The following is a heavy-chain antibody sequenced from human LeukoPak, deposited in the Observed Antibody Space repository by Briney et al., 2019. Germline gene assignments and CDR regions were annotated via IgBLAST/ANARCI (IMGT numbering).Heavy chain of an antibody. Sequence: ASVKVSCKASGYTFTGYYMHWVRQAPGQGLEWMGWINPNSGDTHYAQKFQGRVTMTRDTSTRTAYMELSRLTSDDTAVYYCARNIWFGESADAFDIWGQGTMVTVSS. J-gene: IGHJ3*02. CDR2: INPNSGDT. D-gene: IGHD3-10*01. CDR1: GYTFTGYY. V-gene: IGHV1-2*02. CDR3: ARNIWFGESADAFDI.